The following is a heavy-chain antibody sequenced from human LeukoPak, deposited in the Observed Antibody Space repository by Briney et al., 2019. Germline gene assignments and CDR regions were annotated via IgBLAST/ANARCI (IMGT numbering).Heavy chain of an antibody. D-gene: IGHD5-24*01. Sequence: PSQTRSLTSTVSAGSTNSSSYYCGWIRQPPGKGLEWIGSIFCRGNTYDNPPLRSRVTISVDTSKNQFSLKINSVTAADTAVYYCARHRSKWLQSSFDYWGQGTLVTVSS. J-gene: IGHJ4*02. V-gene: IGHV4-39*01. CDR3: ARHRSKWLQSSFDY. CDR2: IFCRGNT. CDR1: AGSTNSSSYY.